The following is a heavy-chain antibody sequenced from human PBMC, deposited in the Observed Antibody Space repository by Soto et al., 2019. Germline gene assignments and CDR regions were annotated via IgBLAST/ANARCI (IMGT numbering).Heavy chain of an antibody. CDR3: ARGASYTDY. D-gene: IGHD4-4*01. CDR1: GGSISSYY. CDR2: IYYSGST. J-gene: IGHJ4*02. Sequence: PSETLSLTCTVSGGSISSYYWSWTRQPPGKGLEWIGYIYYSGSTNYNPSLKSRVTISVDTSKNQFSLKLSSVTAADTAVYYCARGASYTDYWGQGTLVTVPQ. V-gene: IGHV4-59*01.